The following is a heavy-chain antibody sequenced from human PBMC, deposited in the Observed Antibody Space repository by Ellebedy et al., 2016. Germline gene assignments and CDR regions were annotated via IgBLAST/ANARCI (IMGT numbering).Heavy chain of an antibody. D-gene: IGHD1-14*01. Sequence: SGPTLVKPTQTLTLTCTFSGFSLDTSAVVVGWIRQPPGEALEWLSFIYGNDDKRYRPSLRSRLTITKDTSKNQVVLTMTNMEPVDTGTYFCAHRSTNREVDYWGQGTLVTVSS. CDR2: IYGNDDK. CDR3: AHRSTNREVDY. V-gene: IGHV2-5*01. J-gene: IGHJ4*02. CDR1: GFSLDTSAVV.